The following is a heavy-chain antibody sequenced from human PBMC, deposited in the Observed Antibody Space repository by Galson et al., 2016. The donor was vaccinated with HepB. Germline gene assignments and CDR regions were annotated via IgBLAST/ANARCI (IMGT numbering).Heavy chain of an antibody. CDR2: IYPGNSQT. D-gene: IGHD2-2*01. CDR3: AAQGGTSFDY. Sequence: SGAEVKKPGESLQISCKASGYSFTVFWIGWVRQMPGKGLELMGIIYPGNSQTIYNPTFQGQVTISADKSITTAYLQWNTLKASDTAMYYCAAQGGTSFDYWGQGTLVTVSS. CDR1: GYSFTVFW. J-gene: IGHJ4*02. V-gene: IGHV5-51*01.